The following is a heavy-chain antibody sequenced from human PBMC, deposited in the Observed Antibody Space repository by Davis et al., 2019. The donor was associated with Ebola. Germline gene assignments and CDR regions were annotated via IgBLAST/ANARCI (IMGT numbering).Heavy chain of an antibody. CDR3: ARVEYYYDSSGYYSGYFDY. Sequence: SETLSLTCTVSGGSISSYYWSWIRQPAGKGLEWIGRIYTSGSTNYNPSLKSRVTMSVDTSKNQFSLKLSSVTAADTAVYYCARVEYYYDSSGYYSGYFDYWGQGTLVTVSS. CDR1: GGSISSYY. D-gene: IGHD3-22*01. CDR2: IYTSGST. V-gene: IGHV4-4*07. J-gene: IGHJ4*02.